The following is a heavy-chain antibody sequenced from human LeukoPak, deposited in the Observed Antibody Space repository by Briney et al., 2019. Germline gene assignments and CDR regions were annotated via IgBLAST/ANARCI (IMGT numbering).Heavy chain of an antibody. CDR3: ARTTVTTELLY. J-gene: IGHJ4*02. Sequence: PGGSLRLTCAASGFSFSSYWIHWVRQAPGKGLVWVSRINSDGSSTNYADSVKGRFTISRDNAKNTLYLQMNSLRAEDTAVYYCARTTVTTELLYWGQGTLVTVSS. CDR2: INSDGSST. V-gene: IGHV3-74*01. D-gene: IGHD4-17*01. CDR1: GFSFSSYW.